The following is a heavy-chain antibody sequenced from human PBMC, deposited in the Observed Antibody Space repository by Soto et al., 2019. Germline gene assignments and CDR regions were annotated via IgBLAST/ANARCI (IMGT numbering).Heavy chain of an antibody. CDR1: GGTFSSYT. CDR3: ARPGGQDYGMEV. CDR2: IIPILGIA. V-gene: IGHV1-69*02. Sequence: QVQLAQSGDEVKKPGSSVKVSCKASGGTFSSYTISWVRQAPGQGLEWMGRIIPILGIANYAQKFQGRVRVTAAKSTRTVDMDLSSLRAQGTSMYYCARPGGQDYGMEVWGQGTTVTGSS. J-gene: IGHJ6*02.